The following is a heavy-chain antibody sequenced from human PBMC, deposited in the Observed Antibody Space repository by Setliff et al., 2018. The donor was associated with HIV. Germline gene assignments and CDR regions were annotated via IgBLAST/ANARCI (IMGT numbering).Heavy chain of an antibody. V-gene: IGHV4-61*02. J-gene: IGHJ6*03. Sequence: SETLSLTCTVSGDSISSGGYYWSWIRQPAGKGLEWIGRIYTSGSTNYNPSLKSRVTISVDTSKNQFSLKLSSVTAADTAVYYCARDPEAQIVVVPAYMDVWGKGTTVTVSS. CDR1: GDSISSGGYY. CDR2: IYTSGST. CDR3: ARDPEAQIVVVPAYMDV. D-gene: IGHD2-2*01.